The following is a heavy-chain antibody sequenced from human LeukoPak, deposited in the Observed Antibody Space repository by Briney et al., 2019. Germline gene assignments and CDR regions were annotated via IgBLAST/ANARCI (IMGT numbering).Heavy chain of an antibody. J-gene: IGHJ3*02. V-gene: IGHV1-18*01. CDR2: ISAYNGNT. Sequence: ASVKVSCKASGYTFTSYGISWVRQAPGQALEWMGWISAYNGNTNYAQKLQGRVTMTADTSTSTAYMELRSLRSDDTAVYYCARDPDFILFCCDPSFDIWGQGTMVTVSS. CDR3: ARDPDFILFCCDPSFDI. D-gene: IGHD3-9*01. CDR1: GYTFTSYG.